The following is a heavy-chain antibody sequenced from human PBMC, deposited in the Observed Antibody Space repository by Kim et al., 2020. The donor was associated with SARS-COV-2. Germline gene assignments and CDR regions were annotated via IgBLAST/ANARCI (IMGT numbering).Heavy chain of an antibody. CDR3: AREVYYDSSGYHRRVCYFDY. J-gene: IGHJ4*02. CDR1: GYTFTSYG. Sequence: ASVKVSCKASGYTFTSYGISWVRQAPGQGLEWMGWISAYNGNTNYAQKLQGRVTMTTDTSTSTAYMELRSLRSDDTAVYYCAREVYYDSSGYHRRVCYFDYWGQGTLVTVSS. V-gene: IGHV1-18*01. CDR2: ISAYNGNT. D-gene: IGHD3-22*01.